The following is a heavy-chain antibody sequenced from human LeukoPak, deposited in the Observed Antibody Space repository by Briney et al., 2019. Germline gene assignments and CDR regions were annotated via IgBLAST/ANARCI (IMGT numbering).Heavy chain of an antibody. Sequence: GGSLRLSCAASGFTFDDYAMHWVRQAPGKGLEWVSGISWNSGGIGYADSVKGRFTISRDNAKNSLYLQMNSLRAEDTALYYCAKSPYGDYRYYFDYWGQGTLVTVSS. CDR1: GFTFDDYA. V-gene: IGHV3-9*01. J-gene: IGHJ4*02. CDR3: AKSPYGDYRYYFDY. D-gene: IGHD4-17*01. CDR2: ISWNSGGI.